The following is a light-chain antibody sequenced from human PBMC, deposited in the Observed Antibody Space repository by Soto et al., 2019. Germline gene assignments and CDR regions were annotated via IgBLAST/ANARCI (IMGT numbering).Light chain of an antibody. CDR2: VAS. Sequence: YTDTLSLXPGQXVTLXXXXSQSVSSNLAWYQQKPLQSPTLLIYVASTISTRIPSTFSCSWSGTEFNLTISSMQAEDFAVCYCQQYKNLRPITFGHVTRLEVK. CDR1: QSVSSN. CDR3: QQYKNLRPIT. J-gene: IGKJ5*01. V-gene: IGKV3-15*01.